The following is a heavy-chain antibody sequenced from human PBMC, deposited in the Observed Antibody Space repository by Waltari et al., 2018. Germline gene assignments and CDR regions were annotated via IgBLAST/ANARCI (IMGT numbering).Heavy chain of an antibody. V-gene: IGHV1-69*01. D-gene: IGHD3-22*01. J-gene: IGHJ6*02. Sequence: QVQLVQSGAEVKKVGSSVKVSCKASGSTFSTHALSWVRQAPGHGLEWMGGIILIFGTQSYAKVFQGRVTITADESTSTVYMEMSMLRSDDTAIYYCAGCRDSSGYLNCMDVWGQGTTVTVSS. CDR1: GSTFSTHA. CDR2: IILIFGTQ. CDR3: AGCRDSSGYLNCMDV.